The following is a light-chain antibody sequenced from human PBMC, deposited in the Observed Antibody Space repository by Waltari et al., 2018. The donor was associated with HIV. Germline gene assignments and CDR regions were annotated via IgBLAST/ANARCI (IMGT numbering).Light chain of an antibody. CDR2: DAS. V-gene: IGKV3-11*01. Sequence: EIVLTQSPATLPLSPGERATLSCRASQSVSSYLAWYQQKPGQAPRLLIYDASNRATGIPARFSGSGSGTDFTLTISSLEPEDFAVYYCQQRSNWPPLTFGGGTKVEIK. CDR3: QQRSNWPPLT. J-gene: IGKJ4*01. CDR1: QSVSSY.